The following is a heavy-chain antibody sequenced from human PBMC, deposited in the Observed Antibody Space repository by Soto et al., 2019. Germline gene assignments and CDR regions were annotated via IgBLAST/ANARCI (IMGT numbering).Heavy chain of an antibody. J-gene: IGHJ5*02. CDR1: GFSLSTSGVG. Sequence: QITLKESGPPLVKPTQTLTLTCTFSGFSLSTSGVGVGWIRQPPGKALEWLALIYWDDDKRYSPSLKSRLTITKDTSKNQVVLTMTNMDPVDTATYYCAHSLITGTTWFPFDPWGQGTLVTVSS. D-gene: IGHD1-7*01. CDR2: IYWDDDK. CDR3: AHSLITGTTWFPFDP. V-gene: IGHV2-5*02.